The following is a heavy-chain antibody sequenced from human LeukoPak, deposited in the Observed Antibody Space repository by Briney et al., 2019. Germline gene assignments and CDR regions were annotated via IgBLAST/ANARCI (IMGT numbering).Heavy chain of an antibody. V-gene: IGHV4-39*01. CDR2: IYYSGST. D-gene: IGHD3-16*02. CDR3: ASPITFGGVIDPYYFDY. CDR1: GGSISSSSYY. Sequence: PSETLSLTCTVSGGSISSSSYYWRWIRQPPGKGLEWIGSIYYSGSTYYNPSLKSRVTISVDTSKNQFSLKLSSVTAAGTAVYYCASPITFGGVIDPYYFDYWGQGTLVTVSS. J-gene: IGHJ4*02.